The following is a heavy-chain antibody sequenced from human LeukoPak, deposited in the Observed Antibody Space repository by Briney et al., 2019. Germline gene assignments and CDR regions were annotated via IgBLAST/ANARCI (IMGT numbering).Heavy chain of an antibody. CDR3: ATSDIVVVVAATLDY. CDR1: GGTFSSYA. CDR2: IIPIFGTA. V-gene: IGHV1-69*05. D-gene: IGHD2-15*01. Sequence: ASVKVSCKASGGTFSSYAISWVRQAPGQGLEWMGRIIPIFGTANYAQKFQGRVTITTDESTSTAYMELSSLRSEDTAAYYCATSDIVVVVAATLDYWGQGTLVTVSS. J-gene: IGHJ4*02.